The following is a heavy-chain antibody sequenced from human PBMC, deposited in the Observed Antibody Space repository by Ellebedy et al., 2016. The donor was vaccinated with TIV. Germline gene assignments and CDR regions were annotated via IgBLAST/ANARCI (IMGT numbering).Heavy chain of an antibody. CDR1: GYTLTELS. J-gene: IGHJ5*02. Sequence: ASVKVSCXVSGYTLTELSMHWVRQAPGKGLEWMGGFDPEDGETIYAQKFQGRVTMTEDTSTDTAYMELSSLRSEDTAVYYCATVGYSGTPGWFDPWGQGTLVTVSS. CDR2: FDPEDGET. CDR3: ATVGYSGTPGWFDP. V-gene: IGHV1-24*01. D-gene: IGHD1-26*01.